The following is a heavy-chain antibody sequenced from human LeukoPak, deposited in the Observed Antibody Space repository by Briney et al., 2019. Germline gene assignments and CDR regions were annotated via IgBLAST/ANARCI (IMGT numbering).Heavy chain of an antibody. CDR1: GGTFSSYA. CDR3: ARVPSSGSWFDP. J-gene: IGHJ5*02. V-gene: IGHV1-69*05. CDR2: IIPIFGTA. Sequence: SVKVSCKASGGTFSSYAISWVRQAPGQGLEWMGGIIPIFGTANYAQKFQGRVTITTDESTSTAYMELSSLRSEDTAVYYCARVPSSGSWFDPWGQGTLVTVSS. D-gene: IGHD6-19*01.